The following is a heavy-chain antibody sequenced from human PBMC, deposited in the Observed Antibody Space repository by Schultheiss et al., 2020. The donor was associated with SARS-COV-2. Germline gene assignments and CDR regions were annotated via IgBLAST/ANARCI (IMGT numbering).Heavy chain of an antibody. CDR3: ARVLDYYDSSGYYSVLAYYFDY. CDR2: INPNSGGT. V-gene: IGHV1-2*02. CDR1: GYTFTGYY. D-gene: IGHD3-22*01. J-gene: IGHJ4*02. Sequence: GESLKISCKASGYTFTGYYMHWVRQAPGQGLEWMGWINPNSGGTNYAQKFQGRVTMTRDTSISTAYMELSRLRSDDTAVYYCARVLDYYDSSGYYSVLAYYFDYWGQGTLVTVSS.